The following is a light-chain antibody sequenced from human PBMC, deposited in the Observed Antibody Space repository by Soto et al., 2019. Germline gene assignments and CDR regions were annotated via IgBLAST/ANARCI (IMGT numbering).Light chain of an antibody. J-gene: IGKJ1*01. V-gene: IGKV1-5*01. CDR2: DAS. Sequence: IQMTPSPSALSASVHDRLTITCRASQSINDWLAWYQQTPGKAPKLLIYDASTLESGVPSRFSGSGSGTEFTLTINSLQADDFATYYCLQYNSYSQTFGQGTKVDIK. CDR3: LQYNSYSQT. CDR1: QSINDW.